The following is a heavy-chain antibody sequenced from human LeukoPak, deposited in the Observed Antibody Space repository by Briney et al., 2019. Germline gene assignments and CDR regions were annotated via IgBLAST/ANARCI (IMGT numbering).Heavy chain of an antibody. CDR3: ARQRDTMVRGYYYYGMDV. Sequence: SETLSLTCTVSGGSISSYYWSWIRQPPGKGLEWIGYIYYSGSTNYNPSLKSRVTISVDTSKNQFSLKLSSVTAADTAVYYCARQRDTMVRGYYYYGMDVWGQGTTVTVSS. V-gene: IGHV4-59*08. D-gene: IGHD3-10*01. CDR1: GGSISSYY. CDR2: IYYSGST. J-gene: IGHJ6*02.